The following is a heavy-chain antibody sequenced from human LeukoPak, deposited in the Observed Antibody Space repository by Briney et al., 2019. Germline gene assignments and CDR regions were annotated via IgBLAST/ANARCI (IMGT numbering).Heavy chain of an antibody. Sequence: GRSLRLSCTGSGFTFRDYVISWVRQAPGKGLEWVSTVNADGGNTYYADSVKGRFTISRDNSKSTLILQMNSLRVEDTALYYCTKRVKYGGTWDHFADWGQGTLVTVSS. CDR2: VNADGGNT. CDR3: TKRVKYGGTWDHFAD. D-gene: IGHD1-26*01. CDR1: GFTFRDYV. V-gene: IGHV3-23*01. J-gene: IGHJ4*02.